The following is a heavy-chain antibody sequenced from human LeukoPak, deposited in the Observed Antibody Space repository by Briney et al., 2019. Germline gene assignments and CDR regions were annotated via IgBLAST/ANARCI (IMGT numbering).Heavy chain of an antibody. D-gene: IGHD1-1*01. Sequence: PSETLSLTCTVSGGSISSYYWSWIRQPPGKGLEWIAYIYYSGTTNYNPSLKSRVTISVDTSKNQFSLKLSSVTAADTAVYFCARYWSRFDYWGQGTLVTVSS. CDR3: ARYWSRFDY. CDR1: GGSISSYY. J-gene: IGHJ4*02. CDR2: IYYSGTT. V-gene: IGHV4-59*08.